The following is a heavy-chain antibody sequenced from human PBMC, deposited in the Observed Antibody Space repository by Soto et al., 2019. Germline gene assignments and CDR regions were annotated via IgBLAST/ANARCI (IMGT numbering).Heavy chain of an antibody. V-gene: IGHV4-61*01. CDR2: IYQSGTT. J-gene: IGHJ4*02. Sequence: SETLSLTCSVSGGSVRSGSYYWTWIRQPPGKGLEWIGYIYQSGTTNYNASLKSRVTISIDTSKNQFFLKLNSVTAADTAVYYCARDSSGRHDYWGQGTLVTVSS. D-gene: IGHD3-22*01. CDR3: ARDSSGRHDY. CDR1: GGSVRSGSYY.